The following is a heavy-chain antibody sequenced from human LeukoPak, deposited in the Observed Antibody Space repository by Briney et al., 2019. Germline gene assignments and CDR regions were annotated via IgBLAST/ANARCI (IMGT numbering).Heavy chain of an antibody. CDR2: IYTSGST. V-gene: IGHV4-38-2*02. CDR1: GYSISSGYY. CDR3: ARVRYDFWSGYYGWFDP. D-gene: IGHD3-3*01. J-gene: IGHJ5*02. Sequence: SETLSLTCTVSGYSISSGYYWGWIRQPPGKGLEWTGRIYTSGSTNYNPSLKSRVTISVDTSKSQFSLKLSSVTAADTAVYYCARVRYDFWSGYYGWFDPWGQGTLVTVSS.